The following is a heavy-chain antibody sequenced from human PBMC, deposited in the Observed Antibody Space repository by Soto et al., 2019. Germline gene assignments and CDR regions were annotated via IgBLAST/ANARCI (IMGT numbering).Heavy chain of an antibody. J-gene: IGHJ6*02. Sequence: SLRLSCAASGFTFSNYAMSWVRQAPGKGLEWVSAISDSGGSAYSTDSVKGRFTISRDNSKNTLYLQMNSLRAEDTAVYYCAKLVVRGAYYYATDVWGQGTTVTVSS. CDR3: AKLVVRGAYYYATDV. CDR2: ISDSGGSA. V-gene: IGHV3-23*01. D-gene: IGHD3-10*01. CDR1: GFTFSNYA.